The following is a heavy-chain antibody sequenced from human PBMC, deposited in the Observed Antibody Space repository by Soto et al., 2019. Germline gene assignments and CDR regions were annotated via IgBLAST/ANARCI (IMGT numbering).Heavy chain of an antibody. CDR3: ARDYYYGSGSWSLAYYFDY. D-gene: IGHD3-10*01. J-gene: IGHJ4*02. CDR2: ISSSGSTI. CDR1: GFTFSDYY. V-gene: IGHV3-11*01. Sequence: PGWSLRLSSAASGFTFSDYYMSWIRQAPGKGLEWVSYISSSGSTIYYADSVKGRFTISRDNAKNSLYLQMNSLRAEDTAVYYCARDYYYGSGSWSLAYYFDYSGQGTLVTVSS.